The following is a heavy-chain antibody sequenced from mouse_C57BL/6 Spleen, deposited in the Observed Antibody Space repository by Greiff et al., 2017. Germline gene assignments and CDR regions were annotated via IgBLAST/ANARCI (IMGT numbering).Heavy chain of an antibody. V-gene: IGHV1-47*01. CDR3: ARADYYGSRDWYFDV. CDR1: GYTFTTYP. Sequence: QVQLKESGAELVKPGASVKMSCKASGYTFTTYPIEWMKQNHGKSLEWIGNFHPYNDDTKYNEKFKGKATLTVEKSSSTVYLELSRLTSDDSAVYYCARADYYGSRDWYFDVWGTGTTVTVSS. D-gene: IGHD1-1*01. J-gene: IGHJ1*03. CDR2: FHPYNDDT.